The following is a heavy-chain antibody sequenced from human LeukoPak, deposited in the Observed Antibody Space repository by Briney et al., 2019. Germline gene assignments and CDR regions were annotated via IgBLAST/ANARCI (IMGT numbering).Heavy chain of an antibody. V-gene: IGHV3-53*01. D-gene: IGHD6-13*01. CDR3: ARGGGYSSPSYDY. Sequence: GGSLRLSCAASGLTVSSNYVTWVRQVPGKGLERVSVIYSDGSTYYADSVKGRFTISRDNSKNTLYLQMNSLRAEDTAVYYCARGGGYSSPSYDYWGQGTLVTVSS. J-gene: IGHJ4*02. CDR2: IYSDGST. CDR1: GLTVSSNY.